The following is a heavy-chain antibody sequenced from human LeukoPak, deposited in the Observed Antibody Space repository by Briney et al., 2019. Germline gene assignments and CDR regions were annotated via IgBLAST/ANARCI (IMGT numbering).Heavy chain of an antibody. V-gene: IGHV4-59*01. Sequence: SETLSLTCTVSGGSISSYYWSWIRQPPGKGLEWIGYIYYSGSTNYNPSLKSRVTISVDTSKNRFSLKLSSVTAADTAVYYCARGFAAAGIDYWGQGTLVTVSS. CDR3: ARGFAAAGIDY. D-gene: IGHD6-13*01. J-gene: IGHJ4*02. CDR2: IYYSGST. CDR1: GGSISSYY.